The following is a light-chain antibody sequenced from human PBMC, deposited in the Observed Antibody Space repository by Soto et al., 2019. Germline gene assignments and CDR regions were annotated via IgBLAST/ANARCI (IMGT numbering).Light chain of an antibody. J-gene: IGLJ3*02. CDR1: SCDVGGYNY. V-gene: IGLV2-14*01. CDR2: DVT. CDR3: CCYTSSSTWV. Sequence: QSALTQPASVSGSPGQSIAISCTETSCDVGGYNYVSWYQQHPGKGPKVIIYDVTNRAAGVSDRFSGSKSGNTASLTISGLQAEDEADYYCCCYTSSSTWVFGGGTKLTVL.